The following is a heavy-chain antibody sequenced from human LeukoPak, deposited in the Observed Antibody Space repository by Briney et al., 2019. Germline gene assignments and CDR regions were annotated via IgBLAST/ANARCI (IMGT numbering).Heavy chain of an antibody. CDR1: GYTLAELS. CDR2: FDPEDGET. D-gene: IGHD2-21*01. V-gene: IGHV1-24*01. Sequence: ASVKVSCKVSGYTLAELSMHWVRQAPGRGLEWMGGFDPEDGETIYAQKFQGRVTMTEDTSTDTAYMELSRLSSEDTAVYYCATGEGLPFDYWGQGTLVTVSS. J-gene: IGHJ4*02. CDR3: ATGEGLPFDY.